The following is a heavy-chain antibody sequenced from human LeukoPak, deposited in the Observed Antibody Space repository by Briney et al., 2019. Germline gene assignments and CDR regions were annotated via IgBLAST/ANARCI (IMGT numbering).Heavy chain of an antibody. Sequence: SETLSLTCTVSGGSISSYYWSWIRQPPGKGLEWIGYIYYSRSTNYNPSLKSRVTISVDTSKNQFSLKLSSVTAADTAVYYCASYYDSSGSDAFDIWGQGTMVTVSS. CDR1: GGSISSYY. V-gene: IGHV4-59*01. CDR2: IYYSRST. CDR3: ASYYDSSGSDAFDI. D-gene: IGHD3-22*01. J-gene: IGHJ3*02.